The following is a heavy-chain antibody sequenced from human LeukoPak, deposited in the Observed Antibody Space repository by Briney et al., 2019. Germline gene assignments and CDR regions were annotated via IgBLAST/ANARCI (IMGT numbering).Heavy chain of an antibody. D-gene: IGHD6-13*01. CDR2: ISAYNGNT. J-gene: IGHJ4*02. CDR1: GGTFSSYA. V-gene: IGHV1-18*01. Sequence: ASVKVSCKASGGTFSSYAISWVRQAPGQGLEWMGWISAYNGNTNYAQKLRGRVTMTTDTSTSTAYMELRSLRSDDTAVYYCARDGSLSSWYGYWGQGTLVTVSS. CDR3: ARDGSLSSWYGY.